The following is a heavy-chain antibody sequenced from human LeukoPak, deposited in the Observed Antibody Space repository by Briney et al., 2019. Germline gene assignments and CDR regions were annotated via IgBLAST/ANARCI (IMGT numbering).Heavy chain of an antibody. CDR3: AATDGYIHRHPIYYLDY. Sequence: GASVKVSCKASEYTLTDYHIHWVRQAPGQGLEWMGAINPNNGDTKYAQNFQGRVTLTRDTSINTAYMELSGLRSDDTAMYYCAATDGYIHRHPIYYLDYWGQGTLVTVSS. V-gene: IGHV1-2*02. J-gene: IGHJ4*02. CDR2: INPNNGDT. D-gene: IGHD5-24*01. CDR1: EYTLTDYH.